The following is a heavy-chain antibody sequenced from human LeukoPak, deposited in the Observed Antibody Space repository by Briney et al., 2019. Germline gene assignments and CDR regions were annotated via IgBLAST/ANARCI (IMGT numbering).Heavy chain of an antibody. V-gene: IGHV4-39*01. CDR2: IYYSGST. D-gene: IGHD3-16*01. J-gene: IGHJ4*02. CDR1: GGSISSSSYY. Sequence: SETLSLTCTVSGGSISSSSYYWGWIRQPPGKGLEWIGSIYYSGSTYYNPSLKSRVTISVDTSKNQFSLKLSSVTAADTAVYYCARLPTLGGGIDYWGQGTLSPSPQ. CDR3: ARLPTLGGGIDY.